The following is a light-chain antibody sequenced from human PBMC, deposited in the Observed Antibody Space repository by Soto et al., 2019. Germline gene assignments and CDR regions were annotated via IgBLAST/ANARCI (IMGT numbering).Light chain of an antibody. V-gene: IGKV1-5*03. CDR1: QTISSW. CDR2: KAS. Sequence: DIQMTQSPSTLSGSVGDRVTITCRASQTISSWLAWYQQKAGKAPKLLIYKASTLKSGVASRFSGSVSGNEFTLTLSSLQPDDFATYYCQHCNSYSEAFGQETTVEIK. CDR3: QHCNSYSEA. J-gene: IGKJ1*01.